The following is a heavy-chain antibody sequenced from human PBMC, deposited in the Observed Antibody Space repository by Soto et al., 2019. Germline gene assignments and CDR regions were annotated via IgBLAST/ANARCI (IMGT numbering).Heavy chain of an antibody. CDR3: ARQGFGPLHGLVDV. V-gene: IGHV4-59*08. D-gene: IGHD3-10*01. CDR2: VHHSWGS. CDR1: GGSISSYY. J-gene: IGHJ6*02. Sequence: QVQLQESGPGLVKPSETLSLSCTVSGGSISSYYWSWFRQSPGKRMEWIGYVHHSWGSSYNPSLQSRVAISLHTSKSQFCLKVTSVTATDTAVYYCARQGFGPLHGLVDVWGQGTTVTVSS.